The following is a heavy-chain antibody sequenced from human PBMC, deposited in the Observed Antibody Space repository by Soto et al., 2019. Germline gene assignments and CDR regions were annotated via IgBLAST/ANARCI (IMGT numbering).Heavy chain of an antibody. CDR2: INAGNGNT. Sequence: QVQLVQSGAEEKKPGASVKVSCKASGYTFTNYAIHWVRQAPGQRLEWMGWINAGNGNTKYSQNFQDRVTITRDTSGSKHYMEVSSLRAADTAVYYCARGTGHIAAAGNYWFDPWGQGSLFSVSS. CDR1: GYTFTNYA. V-gene: IGHV1-3*05. J-gene: IGHJ5*02. CDR3: ARGTGHIAAAGNYWFDP. D-gene: IGHD6-13*01.